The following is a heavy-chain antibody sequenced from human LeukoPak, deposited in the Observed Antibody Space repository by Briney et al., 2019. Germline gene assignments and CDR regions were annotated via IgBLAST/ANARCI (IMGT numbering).Heavy chain of an antibody. CDR2: ITYDGNNQ. J-gene: IGHJ4*02. CDR1: GFTFNSYA. CDR3: ARAPVRGAVAGVDY. V-gene: IGHV3-30-3*01. Sequence: PGGSLRLSCAASGFTFNSYAIHWVRQAPGKGLEWVAVITYDGNNQYYADSAKGRFTVSRDNSRSTVSLQMDSLRGEDTAVYYCARAPVRGAVAGVDYWGQGTLVTVSS. D-gene: IGHD6-19*01.